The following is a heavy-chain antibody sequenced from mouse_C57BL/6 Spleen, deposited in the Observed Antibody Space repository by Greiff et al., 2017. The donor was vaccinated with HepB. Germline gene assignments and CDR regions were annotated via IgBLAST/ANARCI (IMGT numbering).Heavy chain of an antibody. Sequence: QVQLQQPGAELVKPGASVKLSCKASGYTFTSYWMHWVKQRPGQGLEWIGMIHPHSGSTNYNEKFKSKATLTVDKSSSTAYMQLSSLTSEDSAVYYCARATTGVAPAYWGQGTLVTVSA. V-gene: IGHV1-64*01. D-gene: IGHD1-1*01. CDR2: IHPHSGST. CDR3: ARATTGVAPAY. CDR1: GYTFTSYW. J-gene: IGHJ3*01.